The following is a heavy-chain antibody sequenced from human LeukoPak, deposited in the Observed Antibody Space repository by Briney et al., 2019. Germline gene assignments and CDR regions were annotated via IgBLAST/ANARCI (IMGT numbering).Heavy chain of an antibody. V-gene: IGHV1-46*01. D-gene: IGHD2-15*01. Sequence: GASVKVSCKASGYTFTSYYMHWVQQAPGQGLEWMGIINPSGGSTSYAQKFQGRVTMTRDTSTSTVYMELSSLRSEDTAVYYCARVVAPLGDYYYYYGMDVWGKGTTVTVSS. CDR1: GYTFTSYY. CDR2: INPSGGST. J-gene: IGHJ6*04. CDR3: ARVVAPLGDYYYYYGMDV.